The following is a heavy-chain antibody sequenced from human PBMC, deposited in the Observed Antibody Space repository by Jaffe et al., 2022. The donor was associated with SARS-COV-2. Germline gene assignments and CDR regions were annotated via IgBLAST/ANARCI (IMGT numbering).Heavy chain of an antibody. D-gene: IGHD4-17*01. CDR3: ARAPTTVTPPIVY. Sequence: VQLLESGGGLVQPGGSLRLSCVASGFTFSNDAINWVRQAPGKGLEWVSVIGGSGASTFYADSVKGRFTISRDNWKNTALLHMKSLRAEDTAVYYCARAPTTVTPPIVYWGQGTLVIVSS. CDR2: IGGSGAST. J-gene: IGHJ4*02. CDR1: GFTFSNDA. V-gene: IGHV3-23*01.